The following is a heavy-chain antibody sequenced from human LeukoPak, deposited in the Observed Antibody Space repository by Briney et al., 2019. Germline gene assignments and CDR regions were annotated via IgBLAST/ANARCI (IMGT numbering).Heavy chain of an antibody. CDR2: INPNSGGT. D-gene: IGHD3-22*01. CDR3: ARSRATYYYDSTLAYDY. CDR1: GYTFTGYY. J-gene: IGHJ4*02. Sequence: ASVKVSCKASGYTFTGYYMHWVRQAPGQGLEWMGWINPNSGGTNYAQKFQGRVAMTRGTSISTAYMELSRLRSDDTAVYYCARSRATYYYDSTLAYDYWGQGTLVTVSS. V-gene: IGHV1-2*02.